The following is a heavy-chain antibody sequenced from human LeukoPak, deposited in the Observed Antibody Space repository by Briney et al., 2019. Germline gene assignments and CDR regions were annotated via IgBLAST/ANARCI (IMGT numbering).Heavy chain of an antibody. D-gene: IGHD2-8*01. Sequence: SETLSLTCAVSGGSIIGSYWTWIRQSPGGSLQYIGYIYNTIDVNYSPSLQRRVTISIDTSKNQFSLKLSSVTAADTAVYYCARGPRIVLMIHYYYYMDVWGKGTTVTVSS. J-gene: IGHJ6*03. V-gene: IGHV4-59*12. CDR2: IYNTIDV. CDR1: GGSIIGSY. CDR3: ARGPRIVLMIHYYYYMDV.